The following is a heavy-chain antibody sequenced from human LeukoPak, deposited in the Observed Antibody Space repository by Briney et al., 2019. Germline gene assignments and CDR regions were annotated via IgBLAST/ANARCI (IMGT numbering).Heavy chain of an antibody. V-gene: IGHV1-8*02. J-gene: IGHJ4*02. D-gene: IGHD2-21*02. Sequence: ASVKVSCKASGYTFTSYGISWVRQAPGQGLEWMGWMNPNSGNTGYAQKFQGRVTMTRNTSISTAYMELSSLRSEDTAVYYCARALTAIPDYWGQGTLVTVSS. CDR2: MNPNSGNT. CDR1: GYTFTSYG. CDR3: ARALTAIPDY.